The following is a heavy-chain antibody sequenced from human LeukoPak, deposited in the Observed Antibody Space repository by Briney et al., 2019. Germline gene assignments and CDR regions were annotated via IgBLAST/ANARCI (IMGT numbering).Heavy chain of an antibody. CDR2: IYPGDSDT. D-gene: IGHD6-6*01. CDR1: GYSFTSYW. J-gene: IGHJ6*02. V-gene: IGHV5-51*01. CDR3: ARSIAARPDYYYYYGMDV. Sequence: GESLKISCKGSGYSFTSYWIGRVRQMPGKGLEWMGIIYPGDSDTRYSPSFQGQVTISADKSISTAYLQWSSLKASDTAMYYCARSIAARPDYYYYYGMDVWGQGTTVTVSS.